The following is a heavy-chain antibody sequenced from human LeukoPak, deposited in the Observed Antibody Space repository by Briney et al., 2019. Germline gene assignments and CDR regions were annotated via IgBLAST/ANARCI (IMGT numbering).Heavy chain of an antibody. D-gene: IGHD3-9*01. CDR1: GGSISSYY. CDR3: ARQKNYDILTGDAFDI. J-gene: IGHJ3*02. Sequence: SETLSLTCTVSGGSISSYYWSWIRQPPGKGLEWIGYIYYSGSTNYNPSLKSRVTISVDTSKNQFSLKLSSVTAADTAVYYCARQKNYDILTGDAFDIWGQGTMVTVSS. V-gene: IGHV4-59*08. CDR2: IYYSGST.